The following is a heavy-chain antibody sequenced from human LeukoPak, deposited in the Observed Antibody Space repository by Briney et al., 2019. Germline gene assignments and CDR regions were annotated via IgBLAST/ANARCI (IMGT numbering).Heavy chain of an antibody. CDR1: GGSISSYY. Sequence: PSETLSLTCTVSGGSISSYYWSWIRQPPGKGLEWIGYIYFTGSTNYNPSLKSRVTISVDTSKNQFSLKLSSVTAADTAVYYCARGQWLNSYWGQGTLVTVSS. V-gene: IGHV4-59*01. CDR2: IYFTGST. J-gene: IGHJ4*02. D-gene: IGHD6-19*01. CDR3: ARGQWLNSY.